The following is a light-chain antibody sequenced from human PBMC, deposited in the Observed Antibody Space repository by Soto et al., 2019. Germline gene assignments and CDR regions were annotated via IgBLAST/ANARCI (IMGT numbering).Light chain of an antibody. J-gene: IGKJ2*01. V-gene: IGKV3-11*01. CDR1: QSVSSY. Sequence: EIVLTQSPATLSLSPGERATLSCRASQSVSSYSAWYQQKPGQAPRLLIYDASNRATGIPARFSGSGCGTDFTLTISRLEPEDFAVYYCQQRSNWPPYTFGQGTKLEIK. CDR2: DAS. CDR3: QQRSNWPPYT.